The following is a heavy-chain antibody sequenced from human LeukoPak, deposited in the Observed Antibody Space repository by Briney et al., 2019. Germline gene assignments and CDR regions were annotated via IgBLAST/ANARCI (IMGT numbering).Heavy chain of an antibody. V-gene: IGHV1-69*05. J-gene: IGHJ6*03. CDR2: IIPIFGTA. Sequence: SVKVSCKASGGTFSSYAISWVRQAPGQGLEWMGGIIPIFGTANYAQKFQGRVTITTDESTSTAYMELSSLRSEDTAVYYCARDIYDRWSGYPNYYYYMDVWGKGTTVTVSS. D-gene: IGHD3-3*01. CDR3: ARDIYDRWSGYPNYYYYMDV. CDR1: GGTFSSYA.